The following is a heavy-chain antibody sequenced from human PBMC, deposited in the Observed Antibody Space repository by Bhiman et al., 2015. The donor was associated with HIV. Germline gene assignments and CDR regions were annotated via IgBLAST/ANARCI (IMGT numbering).Heavy chain of an antibody. CDR1: GFTFSSYW. D-gene: IGHD3-3*01. CDR2: INSDGSST. CDR3: VRTLVFWGGYSGAY. V-gene: IGHV3-74*01. J-gene: IGHJ4*02. Sequence: EVQLVESGGGLVQPGGSLRLSCAASGFTFSSYWMHWVRQAPGKGLVWVSRINSDGSSTNYADSVKGRFTISRDNGRNSLYLRMSRLRGDDTATYYCVRTLVFWGGYSGAYWGQGTAVRVSA.